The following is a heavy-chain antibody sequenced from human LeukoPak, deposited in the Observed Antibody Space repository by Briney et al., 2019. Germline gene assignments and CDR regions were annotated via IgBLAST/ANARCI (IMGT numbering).Heavy chain of an antibody. Sequence: GASVKVSFKASGGTFSSYAISWVRQAPGQGLEWMGRIIPILGIANYAQKFQGRVTITADKSTSTAYMELSSLRSEDTAVYYYARDSVVVPAAMRGASGPYYYYGMDVWGQGTTVTVSS. D-gene: IGHD2-2*01. J-gene: IGHJ6*02. CDR2: IIPILGIA. CDR3: ARDSVVVPAAMRGASGPYYYYGMDV. V-gene: IGHV1-69*04. CDR1: GGTFSSYA.